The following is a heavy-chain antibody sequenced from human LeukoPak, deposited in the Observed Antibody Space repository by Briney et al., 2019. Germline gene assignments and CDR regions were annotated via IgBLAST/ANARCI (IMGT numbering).Heavy chain of an antibody. CDR2: IHWNGGST. CDR3: AKNGRDNYDMFFDP. D-gene: IGHD3-9*01. J-gene: IGHJ5*02. V-gene: IGHV3-20*04. CDR1: GFTFDDYG. Sequence: GGSLRLSCAASGFTFDDYGMSWVRQVPGKGLEWVSGIHWNGGSTGYADSVKGRFTISRDNSKNTLYLQMSSLRAEDAAIYYCAKNGRDNYDMFFDPWGQGTLVTVSS.